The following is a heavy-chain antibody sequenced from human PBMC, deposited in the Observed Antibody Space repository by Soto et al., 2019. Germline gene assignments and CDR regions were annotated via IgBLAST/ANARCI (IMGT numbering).Heavy chain of an antibody. J-gene: IGHJ4*02. CDR3: ARLWSTHSSGGSW. Sequence: SETLSLTCTVSGGSISSSSYYWGWIRQPPGKGLEWIGSIYYSGSTYYNPSLKSRVTISVDTSKNHFSLKLSSVTAADTAVYYCARLWSTHSSGGSWWGQGTLVTVSS. D-gene: IGHD2-15*01. CDR2: IYYSGST. V-gene: IGHV4-39*02. CDR1: GGSISSSSYY.